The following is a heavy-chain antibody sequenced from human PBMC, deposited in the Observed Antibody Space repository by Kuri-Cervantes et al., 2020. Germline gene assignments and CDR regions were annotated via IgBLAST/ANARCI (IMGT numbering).Heavy chain of an antibody. CDR2: ISGSGGST. J-gene: IGHJ6*02. Sequence: GGSLRLSCAASGFTFSSYGMHWVRQAPGKGLEWVSAISGSGGSTYYADSVKGRFTISRDNSKNTLYLQMNSLRAEDTAVYYRASPSVATITLPYYYYGMDVWGQGTTVTVSS. V-gene: IGHV3-23*01. CDR1: GFTFSSYG. D-gene: IGHD5-12*01. CDR3: ASPSVATITLPYYYYGMDV.